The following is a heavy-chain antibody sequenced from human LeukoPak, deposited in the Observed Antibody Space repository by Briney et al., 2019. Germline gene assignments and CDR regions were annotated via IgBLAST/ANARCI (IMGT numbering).Heavy chain of an antibody. CDR3: AREDGVAVAGTDYYGMDV. D-gene: IGHD6-19*01. V-gene: IGHV6-1*01. CDR1: GDSVSSNSAA. CDR2: TYYRSKWYN. Sequence: KISQTLSLTCALSGDSVSSNSAAWNWIRQSPSRGLEWLGRTYYRSKWYNDYAVSVKSRITINPDTSKNQFSLQLNSVTPEDTAVYYCAREDGVAVAGTDYYGMDVWGQGTTVTVSS. J-gene: IGHJ6*02.